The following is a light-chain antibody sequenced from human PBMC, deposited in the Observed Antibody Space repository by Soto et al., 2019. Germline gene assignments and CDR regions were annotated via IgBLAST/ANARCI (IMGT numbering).Light chain of an antibody. CDR3: QQRSNWLSIT. CDR1: QSVSSY. CDR2: DAS. V-gene: IGKV3-11*01. J-gene: IGKJ5*01. Sequence: EIVLTQSPSTLSLSPGERATLTCRASQSVSSYLAWYQQKAVQAPRLLIYDASNRATGIPARFSGSGSGTDFTLTISRLEPEDFAVYYCQQRSNWLSITFGQGTRLEIK.